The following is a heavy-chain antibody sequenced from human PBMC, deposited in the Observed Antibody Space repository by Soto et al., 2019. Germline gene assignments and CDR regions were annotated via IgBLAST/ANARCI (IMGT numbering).Heavy chain of an antibody. J-gene: IGHJ4*02. Sequence: QVHLVESGGGVVQPGRSLRLSCAASGLTFSNYAMHWVRQAPGKGLEWVAFISYDGTNRCYPDSVKGRFTISRDNSKNTVYLQMNSLKTEDTAVYYCARESSSTVTTGGGGSAKDYWGQGTQVTVSS. CDR2: ISYDGTNR. CDR1: GLTFSNYA. D-gene: IGHD4-17*01. V-gene: IGHV3-30-3*01. CDR3: ARESSSTVTTGGGGSAKDY.